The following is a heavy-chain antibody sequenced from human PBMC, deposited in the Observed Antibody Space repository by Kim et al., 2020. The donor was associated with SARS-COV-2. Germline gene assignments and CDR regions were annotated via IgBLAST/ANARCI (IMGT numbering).Heavy chain of an antibody. CDR2: ISSSSSYI. CDR1: GFTFSSYS. J-gene: IGHJ6*02. V-gene: IGHV3-21*04. Sequence: GGSLRLSCAASGFTFSSYSMNWVRQAPGKGLEWVSSISSSSSYIYYADSVKGRFTISRDNAKNSLYLQMNSLRAEDTAVYYCARDPKLGYCSGGSCYSVLDGMDVWGQGTTVTVSS. D-gene: IGHD2-15*01. CDR3: ARDPKLGYCSGGSCYSVLDGMDV.